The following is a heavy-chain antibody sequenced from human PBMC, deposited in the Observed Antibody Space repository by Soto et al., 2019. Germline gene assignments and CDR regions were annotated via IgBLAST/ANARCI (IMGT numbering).Heavy chain of an antibody. Sequence: GWSLGLACAASGFTFRIHAMHWVRKDPGKGLECLSVIAYDGGNTFYRDSVKGRFTISRDNSKNTLYLQMNSLRAEDTAVYYCAKDRWGTSSLNWFDPWGQGTLVTVSS. D-gene: IGHD2-2*01. CDR1: GFTFRIHA. V-gene: IGHV3-30*04. J-gene: IGHJ5*02. CDR2: IAYDGGNT. CDR3: AKDRWGTSSLNWFDP.